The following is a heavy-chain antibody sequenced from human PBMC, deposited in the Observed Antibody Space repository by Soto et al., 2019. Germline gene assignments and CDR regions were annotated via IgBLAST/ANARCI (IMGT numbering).Heavy chain of an antibody. CDR1: GGSISISSCY. CDR2: IYYSGST. V-gene: IGHV4-39*01. J-gene: IGHJ4*02. D-gene: IGHD6-19*01. Sequence: ETLSLTCTVSGGSISISSCYWGWIRQPPGKGLEWIGSIYYSGSTYYNPSLKSRVTISVDTSKNQFSLKLSSVTAADTAVYYCARRVSSGWYYFDYWGQGTLVTVSS. CDR3: ARRVSSGWYYFDY.